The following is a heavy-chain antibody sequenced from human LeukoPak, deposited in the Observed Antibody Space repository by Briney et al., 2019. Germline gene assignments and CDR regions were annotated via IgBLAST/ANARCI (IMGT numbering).Heavy chain of an antibody. D-gene: IGHD2-2*01. CDR2: INDSGST. Sequence: SETLSLTCAVYGGSLSGYYWSWIRQPPGKGLEWIGEINDSGSTNYNASLKSRVTMSVDTSKNQFSLKLSSVTAADTAVYYCAIWAKDDCSTTSCYARRRYNWFDPWGQGTLVTVYS. CDR1: GGSLSGYY. J-gene: IGHJ5*02. CDR3: AIWAKDDCSTTSCYARRRYNWFDP. V-gene: IGHV4-34*01.